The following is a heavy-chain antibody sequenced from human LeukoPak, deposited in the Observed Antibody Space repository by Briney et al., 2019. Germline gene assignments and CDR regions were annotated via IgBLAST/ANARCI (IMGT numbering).Heavy chain of an antibody. CDR1: GFTVSSNY. Sequence: QAGGSLRLSCAASGFTVSSNYMSWVRQAPGKGLEWVSVIYSGGSTYYADSVKGRFTISRDNSKNTLYLQMNSLRAEDPAVYYCARSDYGDSVFDYWGQGALVTVSS. D-gene: IGHD4-17*01. V-gene: IGHV3-53*01. J-gene: IGHJ4*02. CDR3: ARSDYGDSVFDY. CDR2: IYSGGST.